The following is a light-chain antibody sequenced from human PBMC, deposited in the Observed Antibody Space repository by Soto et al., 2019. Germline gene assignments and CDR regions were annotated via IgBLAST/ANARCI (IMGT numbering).Light chain of an antibody. CDR2: WAS. J-gene: IGKJ2*01. CDR1: QSVLYSSNNKNY. Sequence: DIVMTQSPDSLAVSLGERATINCKSSQSVLYSSNNKNYLAWYQEKTGQPPKLLIYWASTRESVVPDRFSGSGSGTDFTLTISSLQAEDVAVYYCHQYYTTPYTFGQGTKLEI. V-gene: IGKV4-1*01. CDR3: HQYYTTPYT.